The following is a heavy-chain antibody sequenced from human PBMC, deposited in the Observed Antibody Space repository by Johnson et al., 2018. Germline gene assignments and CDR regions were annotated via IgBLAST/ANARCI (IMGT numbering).Heavy chain of an antibody. CDR2: IKQDESEK. V-gene: IGHV3-7*01. CDR1: GFTFSSFW. Sequence: VQLVESGGGLVQXGGSXRLXCTASGFTFSSFWMSWARQAPGKGLEWVANIKQDESEKHYVDSVKGRFTISRDNAKNSLYLQMRSLRVEDTAVYYCARDLGWLHWGRGTLVTVSS. J-gene: IGHJ4*02. D-gene: IGHD6-19*01. CDR3: ARDLGWLH.